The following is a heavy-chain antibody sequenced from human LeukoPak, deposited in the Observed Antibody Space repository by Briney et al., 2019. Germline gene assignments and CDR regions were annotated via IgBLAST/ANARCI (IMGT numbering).Heavy chain of an antibody. J-gene: IGHJ4*02. CDR2: VWYDGSNK. Sequence: GRSLRLSCAASGFTFSSYGMRWVRQAPGKGLEWVANVWYDGSNKYYADSVKGRFTISRDNSKNTLYLQMNSVRAEDTAFYHCAIHIYDPSGLYYFDVWGQEPLVTLPS. CDR1: GFTFSSYG. CDR3: AIHIYDPSGLYYFDV. D-gene: IGHD3-22*01. V-gene: IGHV3-33*01.